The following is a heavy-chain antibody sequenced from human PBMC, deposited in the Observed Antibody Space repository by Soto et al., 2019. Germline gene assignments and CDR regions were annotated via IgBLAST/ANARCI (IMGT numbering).Heavy chain of an antibody. Sequence: GGSLRLSCAASGFTFSDYYMSWIRQAPGKGLECVSYISSSGSTIYYADSVKGRFTISRDNAKNSLYLQMNSLRAEDTAVYYCARSYSTSSYRPYYFDYCGQGTLVTVSS. CDR2: ISSSGSTI. D-gene: IGHD6-6*01. CDR3: ARSYSTSSYRPYYFDY. V-gene: IGHV3-11*01. J-gene: IGHJ4*02. CDR1: GFTFSDYY.